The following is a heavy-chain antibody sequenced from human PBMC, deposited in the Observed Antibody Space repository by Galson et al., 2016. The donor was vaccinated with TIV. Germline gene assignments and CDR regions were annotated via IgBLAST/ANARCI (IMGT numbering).Heavy chain of an antibody. CDR3: AKDNFGGNFSGWLDP. CDR2: ISPGGST. V-gene: IGHV3-23*01. D-gene: IGHD4-23*01. J-gene: IGHJ5*02. CDR1: GFTFGSFA. Sequence: SLRLSCAASGFTFGSFAMTWVRQAPGKGLEWVASISPGGSTYYADSVKGRFTISSDNSKNTLYVQMNSLRAEDTAVYYCAKDNFGGNFSGWLDPWGQGTLVTVSS.